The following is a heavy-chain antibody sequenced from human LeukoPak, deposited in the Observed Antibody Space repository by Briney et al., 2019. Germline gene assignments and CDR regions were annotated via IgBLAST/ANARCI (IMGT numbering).Heavy chain of an antibody. J-gene: IGHJ6*02. CDR2: ISSSSSYI. Sequence: GGSLRLSCAASGLTFSSYSMNWVRQAPGKGLEWVSSISSSSSYIYYADSVKGRFTISRDNAKNSLYLQMNSLRAEDTAVYYCARGAYCGGDCELSEQNYYYYGMDVWGQGTTVTVSS. V-gene: IGHV3-21*01. D-gene: IGHD2-21*02. CDR3: ARGAYCGGDCELSEQNYYYYGMDV. CDR1: GLTFSSYS.